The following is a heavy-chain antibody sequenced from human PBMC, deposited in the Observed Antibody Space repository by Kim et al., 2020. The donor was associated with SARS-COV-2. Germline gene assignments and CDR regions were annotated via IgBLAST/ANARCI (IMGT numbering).Heavy chain of an antibody. Sequence: GGSLRLSCAASGFTFSSYSMNWVRQAPGKGLEWVSSISSSSSYIYYADSVKGRFTISRDNAKNSLYLQMNSLRAEDTAVYYCARDLYYDILTGYYPLYYYYYGMDVWGQGTTVTVSS. J-gene: IGHJ6*02. CDR3: ARDLYYDILTGYYPLYYYYYGMDV. D-gene: IGHD3-9*01. CDR1: GFTFSSYS. V-gene: IGHV3-21*01. CDR2: ISSSSSYI.